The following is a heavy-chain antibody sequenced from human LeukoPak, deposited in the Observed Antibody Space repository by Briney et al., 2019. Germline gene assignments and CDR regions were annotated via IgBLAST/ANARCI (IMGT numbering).Heavy chain of an antibody. D-gene: IGHD2-2*01. CDR3: AKDWGYCSSSSCSRSTFDY. CDR1: GFTFSSYA. CDR2: ISGSGGST. V-gene: IGHV3-23*01. Sequence: GGSLRLSCAASGFTFSSYAMSWVRQAPGKGLEWVSAISGSGGSTYYADSVKGRSTISRDNSKNTLYLQMNSLRAEDTAVYYCAKDWGYCSSSSCSRSTFDYWGQGTLVTVSS. J-gene: IGHJ4*02.